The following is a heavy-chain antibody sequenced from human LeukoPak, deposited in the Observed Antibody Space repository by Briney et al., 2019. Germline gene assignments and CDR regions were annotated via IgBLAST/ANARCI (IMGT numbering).Heavy chain of an antibody. CDR3: VKDREMGSGWAYFQH. V-gene: IGHV3-64D*06. J-gene: IGHJ1*01. CDR1: GFTFSTYA. CDR2: IGRNGDST. D-gene: IGHD6-19*01. Sequence: GGSLRLSCSASGFTFSTYAMHWVRQAPGKGLEYVSAIGRNGDSTYYADSVKGRFTISRDNSRNTLYLQMSSLRPEDTAVYYCVKDREMGSGWAYFQHWGQGTLVTVSS.